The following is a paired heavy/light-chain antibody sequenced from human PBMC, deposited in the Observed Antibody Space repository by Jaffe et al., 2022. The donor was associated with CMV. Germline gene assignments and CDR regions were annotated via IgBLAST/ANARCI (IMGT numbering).Heavy chain of an antibody. D-gene: IGHD3-10*02. J-gene: IGHJ4*02. CDR3: ARHDLDVLGVTLGPFDS. V-gene: IGHV4-39*01. Sequence: QLQLQESGPGLVKPSETLSLSCSVSGGSITSNTYYWGWVRQPPGKGLEWIASIYYSGTTYYNSSLKSRVTISVDTSNNHFSLKLSSVNAADTAVYYCARHDLDVLGVTLGPFDSWGQGTLVKVSS. CDR2: IYYSGTT. CDR1: GGSITSNTYY.
Light chain of an antibody. CDR3: QQRTSWPRALT. V-gene: IGKV3-11*01. CDR2: GAS. CDR1: QSVSGY. J-gene: IGKJ4*01. Sequence: EIVLTQSPATLSLSPGDRATLSCRASQSVSGYLAWYQQKPGQPPRLLIYGASNRATGVPARFSGSGSGTDFTLTISNLEPEDFAVYYCQQRTSWPRALTFGGGTKVEIK.